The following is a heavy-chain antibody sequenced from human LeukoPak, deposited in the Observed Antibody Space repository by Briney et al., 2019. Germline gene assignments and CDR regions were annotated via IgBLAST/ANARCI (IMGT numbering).Heavy chain of an antibody. CDR1: GFTFSSYS. Sequence: GGSLRLSCAASGFTFSSYSMNWVRQAPGKGLEWVSSISVSSSYIYYADSVKGRFTISRDNAKNSLYLQMNSLRAEDTGVYYCARGRYCGGDCYRHYGMDVWGQGTTVTVSS. CDR2: ISVSSSYI. D-gene: IGHD2-21*02. J-gene: IGHJ6*02. V-gene: IGHV3-21*01. CDR3: ARGRYCGGDCYRHYGMDV.